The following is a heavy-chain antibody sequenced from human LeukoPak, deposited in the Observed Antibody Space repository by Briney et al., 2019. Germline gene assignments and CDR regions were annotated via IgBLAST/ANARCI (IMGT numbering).Heavy chain of an antibody. CDR3: ARLPGIAESGKAVDY. J-gene: IGHJ4*02. CDR1: GGSITSYY. V-gene: IGHV4-59*01. D-gene: IGHD6-19*01. CDR2: MYYSGTT. Sequence: PSETLSLTCTVSGGSITSYYWSWIRQPPGKGLEWIGYMYYSGTTNYNPSLKSRVTISVDTSKNQFSLNLSSVTAADTAVYYCARLPGIAESGKAVDYWGQGTLVTVSS.